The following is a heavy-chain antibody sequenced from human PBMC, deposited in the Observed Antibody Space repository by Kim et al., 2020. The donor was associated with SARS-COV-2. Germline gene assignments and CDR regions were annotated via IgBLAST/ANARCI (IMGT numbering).Heavy chain of an antibody. D-gene: IGHD3-16*01. Sequence: GGSLRLSCAASGFTFRSYWMHWVRQAPGKGLLWVSRINSDGTLIAYADSVKGRSTISRDNPKNTLYLQMNSLRADDTAVYYCVAALGDYLGQGTLVTVSS. CDR2: INSDGTLI. V-gene: IGHV3-74*03. CDR1: GFTFRSYW. J-gene: IGHJ4*02. CDR3: VAALGDY.